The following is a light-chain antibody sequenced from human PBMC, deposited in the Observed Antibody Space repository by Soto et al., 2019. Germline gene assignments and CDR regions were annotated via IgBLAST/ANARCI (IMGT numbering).Light chain of an antibody. J-gene: IGKJ5*01. CDR1: QSVSSR. Sequence: MVLTHSPVTLSLSALERATLSGGASQSVSSRLAWYQQKPGQAPRLLIYDVSNRATGIPARFSGSGSGTDFTLTISSLEPEDFAVYYCQQRDYWQVTFGQGTRLEI. CDR3: QQRDYWQVT. CDR2: DVS. V-gene: IGKV3-11*01.